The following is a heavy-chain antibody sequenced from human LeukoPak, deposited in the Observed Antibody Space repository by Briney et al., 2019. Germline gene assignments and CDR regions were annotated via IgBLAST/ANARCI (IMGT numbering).Heavy chain of an antibody. D-gene: IGHD3-22*01. Sequence: PSGTLSLTCAVSGGSISSSNWWSWVRQPPGRGLEWIGEIYHSGSTNYNPSLKSRVTISVDKSKNQFSLKLSSVTAADTAVYYCARDTGHYYDSSGYYPGLDYWGQGTLVTVSS. J-gene: IGHJ4*02. CDR1: GGSISSSNW. CDR2: IYHSGST. CDR3: ARDTGHYYDSSGYYPGLDY. V-gene: IGHV4-4*02.